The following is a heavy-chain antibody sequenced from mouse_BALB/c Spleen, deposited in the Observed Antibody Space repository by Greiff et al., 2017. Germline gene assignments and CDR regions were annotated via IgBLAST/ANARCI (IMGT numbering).Heavy chain of an antibody. CDR3: TRYAMDY. CDR2: IDPETGGT. J-gene: IGHJ4*01. V-gene: IGHV1-15*01. CDR1: GYTFTDYE. Sequence: VQLVESGAELVRPGASVTLSCKASGYTFTDYEMHWVKQTPVHGLEWIGAIDPETGGTAYNQKFKGKATLTADKSSSTAYMELRSLTSEDSAVYYCTRYAMDYWGQGTSVTVSS.